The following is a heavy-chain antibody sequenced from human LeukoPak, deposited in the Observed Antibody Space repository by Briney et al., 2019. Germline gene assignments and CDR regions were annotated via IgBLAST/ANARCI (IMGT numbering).Heavy chain of an antibody. CDR2: ISYTGST. D-gene: IGHD6-13*01. CDR3: ARHVGSWYGLLDY. V-gene: IGHV4-59*08. J-gene: IGHJ4*02. Sequence: SETLSLTCTVSGGSIGRYYWSWIRQSPGKGLEWIGFISYTGSTDYYPSLKSRVTISLDTSKNQFSLKLSSVTAADTAVYYCARHVGSWYGLLDYWGQGTLVTVSS. CDR1: GGSIGRYY.